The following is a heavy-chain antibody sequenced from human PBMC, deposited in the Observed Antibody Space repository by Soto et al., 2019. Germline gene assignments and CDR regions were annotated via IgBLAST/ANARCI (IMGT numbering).Heavy chain of an antibody. CDR3: ARDPAAMVTYYYYGMDV. V-gene: IGHV1-18*04. Sequence: ASVKVSCKASGYTFTSYGISWVRQAPGQGLEWMGWIGAYNGNTHYAQKFQGRVTMTTDTSTSTAYMELRSLRSDDTAVYYCARDPAAMVTYYYYGMDVWGQGTTVTVSS. D-gene: IGHD5-18*01. J-gene: IGHJ6*02. CDR1: GYTFTSYG. CDR2: IGAYNGNT.